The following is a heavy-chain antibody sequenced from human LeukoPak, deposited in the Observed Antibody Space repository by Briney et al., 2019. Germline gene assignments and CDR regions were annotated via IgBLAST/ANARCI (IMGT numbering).Heavy chain of an antibody. CDR1: GFTFSSYA. V-gene: IGHV4-59*01. CDR3: ARENDRYGRIDY. J-gene: IGHJ4*02. Sequence: GSLRLSCAASGFTFSSYAMSWVRQAPGKGLEWIGYVSYSGSTDYNPSLKSRVIISIDTSKNQFSLRLSSVTAADTAVYYCARENDRYGRIDYWGQGTQVTVSS. D-gene: IGHD5-18*01. CDR2: VSYSGST.